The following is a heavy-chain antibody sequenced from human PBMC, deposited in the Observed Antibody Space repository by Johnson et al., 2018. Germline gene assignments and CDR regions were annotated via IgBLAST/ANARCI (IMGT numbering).Heavy chain of an antibody. CDR3: AKDAAGTRYYYYYYYMDV. CDR2: ISWNSGSI. D-gene: IGHD6-13*01. V-gene: IGHV3-9*01. CDR1: GFTFDDYA. J-gene: IGHJ6*03. Sequence: VQLVQSGGGLVQPGRSLRLSCAASGFTFDDYAMHWVRQAPGKGLEWVSGISWNSGSIGYADSVKGRFTISRYNAKNSLYLQMNRLRAEDTALYYCAKDAAGTRYYYYYYYMDVWGKGTTVTVSS.